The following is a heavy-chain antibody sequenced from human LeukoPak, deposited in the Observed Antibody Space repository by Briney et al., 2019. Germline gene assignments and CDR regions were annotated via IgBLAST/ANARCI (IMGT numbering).Heavy chain of an antibody. D-gene: IGHD3-22*01. Sequence: PGGSLRLSCAASGFTVSSNYMSWVRQAPGKGLEWVSVIYSGGSTYYADSVKGRFTISRDNSKNTLYLQMNSLRAEDTAVYYCANGYYDSSGYSYGYWGQGTLVTVSS. J-gene: IGHJ4*02. CDR3: ANGYYDSSGYSYGY. V-gene: IGHV3-53*01. CDR1: GFTVSSNY. CDR2: IYSGGST.